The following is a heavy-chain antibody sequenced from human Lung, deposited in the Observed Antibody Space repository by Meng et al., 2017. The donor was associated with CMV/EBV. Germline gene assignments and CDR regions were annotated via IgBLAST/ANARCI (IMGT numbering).Heavy chain of an antibody. J-gene: IGHJ4*02. CDR1: GYTFSDYY. Sequence: ASXXVSXNVSGYTFSDYYMHWVRQAPGQGLEWMGWINPNSGGTNYAQKFQGRVTMTRDTSISTAYMELSRLRSDDTAVYYCAREDYHDSTSYQDFDYWGQGTXVTVSS. D-gene: IGHD3-22*01. CDR2: INPNSGGT. CDR3: AREDYHDSTSYQDFDY. V-gene: IGHV1-2*02.